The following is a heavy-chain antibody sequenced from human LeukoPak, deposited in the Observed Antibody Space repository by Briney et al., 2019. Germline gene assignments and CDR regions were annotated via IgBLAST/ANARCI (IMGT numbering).Heavy chain of an antibody. D-gene: IGHD2-21*02. J-gene: IGHJ5*02. Sequence: TSQTLSLTCTVSGGSISSGGYYWSWIRQHPGKGLEWIGYIYYSGSTYYNPSLKSRVTISVDTSKNQFSLKLSSVTAADTAVYYCAREPRAYCGGDCPNWFDPWGQGTLVTVSS. V-gene: IGHV4-31*03. CDR2: IYYSGST. CDR1: GGSISSGGYY. CDR3: AREPRAYCGGDCPNWFDP.